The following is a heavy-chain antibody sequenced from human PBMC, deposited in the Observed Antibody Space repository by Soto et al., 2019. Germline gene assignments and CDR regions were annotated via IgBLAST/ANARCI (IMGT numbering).Heavy chain of an antibody. CDR1: GGSFSGYY. CDR3: ARDKFPAMVREVNVGLQH. CDR2: INHSGST. J-gene: IGHJ1*01. Sequence: PSETLSLTCAVSGGSFSGYYWSWFRQPPGKGLEWIGEINHSGSTNYNPSLKSRVTISVDTSKNQFSLKLSSVTAADTAVYYCARDKFPAMVREVNVGLQHCAQGTLVIVSS. V-gene: IGHV4-34*01. D-gene: IGHD3-10*01.